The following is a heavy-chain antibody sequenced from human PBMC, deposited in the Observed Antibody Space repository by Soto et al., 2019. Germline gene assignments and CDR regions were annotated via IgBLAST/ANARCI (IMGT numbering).Heavy chain of an antibody. V-gene: IGHV4-4*02. Sequence: PSETLSLTCAVSSGSISSSNWWSGVRQPPGKGLEWIGEIYHSGSTNYNPSLKSRVTISVDKSKNQFSLKLSSVTAADTAVYYCARVGSGRVVVAATPHYMDVWGTGTTVT. CDR3: ARVGSGRVVVAATPHYMDV. CDR2: IYHSGST. CDR1: SGSISSSNW. J-gene: IGHJ6*03. D-gene: IGHD2-15*01.